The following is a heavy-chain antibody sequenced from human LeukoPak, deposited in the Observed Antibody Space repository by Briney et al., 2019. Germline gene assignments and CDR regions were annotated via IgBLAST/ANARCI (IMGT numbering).Heavy chain of an antibody. J-gene: IGHJ5*02. CDR3: AVGGGSGGWFDP. D-gene: IGHD2-15*01. CDR2: IYYSGST. Sequence: SETLSLTRTVSGGSISSYYWSWIRQPPGKGLEWIGYIYYSGSTNYNPSLKSRVTISVDTSKNQFSLKLSSVTAADTAVYYCAVGGGSGGWFDPWGQGTLVTVSS. V-gene: IGHV4-59*08. CDR1: GGSISSYY.